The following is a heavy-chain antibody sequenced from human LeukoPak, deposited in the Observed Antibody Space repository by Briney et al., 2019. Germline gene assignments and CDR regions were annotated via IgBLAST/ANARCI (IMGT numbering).Heavy chain of an antibody. Sequence: ASVKVSCKVSGYTLTELSTHWVRQAPGKGLEWMGGFDPEDGETIYAQKFQGRVTMTEDTSTDTAYMELSSLRSEDTAVYYCATRSEAVADPNDAFDIWGQGTMVTVSS. V-gene: IGHV1-24*01. J-gene: IGHJ3*02. CDR1: GYTLTELS. CDR2: FDPEDGET. CDR3: ATRSEAVADPNDAFDI. D-gene: IGHD6-19*01.